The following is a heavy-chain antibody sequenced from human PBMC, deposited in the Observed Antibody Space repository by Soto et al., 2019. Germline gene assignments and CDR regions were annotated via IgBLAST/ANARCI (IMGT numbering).Heavy chain of an antibody. V-gene: IGHV4-34*01. J-gene: IGHJ4*02. CDR1: GGSFSGYY. D-gene: IGHD3-22*01. CDR3: AREGYYDSSGYYLPDY. Sequence: QVQLQQWGAGLLKPSETLSLTCAVYGGSFSGYYWSWIRQPPGKGLEWIGEINHSGSTNYNPSLKSRVTISVDTSKNQFSLKLSSVTAADTAVYYCAREGYYDSSGYYLPDYWGQGTLVTVSS. CDR2: INHSGST.